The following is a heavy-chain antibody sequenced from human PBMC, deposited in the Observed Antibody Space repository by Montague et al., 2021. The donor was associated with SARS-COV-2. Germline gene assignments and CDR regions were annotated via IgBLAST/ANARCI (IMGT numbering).Heavy chain of an antibody. CDR2: INHRGNS. CDR3: ARGRQHFNMIVVVMTGGEYYFGX. V-gene: IGHV4-34*01. J-gene: IGHJ4*02. D-gene: IGHD3-22*01. Sequence: SETLSLTCAVYGGSFSDYYWSRIRYPPGKGLEWIGEINHRGNSKYKPSLKSRVSISLDTSKNQFSLYLSSVTAADTAVYYCARGRQHFNMIVVVMTGGEYYFGXWGQGTLVTVSS. CDR1: GGSFSDYY.